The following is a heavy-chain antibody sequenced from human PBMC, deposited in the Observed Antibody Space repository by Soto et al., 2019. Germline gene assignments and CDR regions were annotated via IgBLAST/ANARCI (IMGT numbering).Heavy chain of an antibody. CDR1: GYTFTSYG. V-gene: IGHV1-8*02. Sequence: ASVKVSCKASGYTFTSYGINWVRQATGQGLEWMGWMNPNSGNTGYAQKFQGRVTMTRNTSISTAYMELSSLRSEDTAVYYCALRGVLLWFGELSGRDAFDIWGQGTMVTVSS. CDR3: ALRGVLLWFGELSGRDAFDI. D-gene: IGHD3-10*01. J-gene: IGHJ3*02. CDR2: MNPNSGNT.